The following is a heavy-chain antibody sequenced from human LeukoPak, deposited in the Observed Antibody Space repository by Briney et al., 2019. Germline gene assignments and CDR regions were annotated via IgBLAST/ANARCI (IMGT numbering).Heavy chain of an antibody. CDR3: ATDPSFGTTVVTQFDY. CDR1: GYTLTELS. J-gene: IGHJ4*02. CDR2: FDPEDGET. V-gene: IGHV1-24*01. Sequence: GASVKVSCKVSGYTLTELSMHWVRQAPGKGLEWMGGFDPEDGETIYAQKFQGRVTMTEDTSTDTAYMELSSLRSEDTAVYYCATDPSFGTTVVTQFDYWGQGTLVTVSS. D-gene: IGHD4-23*01.